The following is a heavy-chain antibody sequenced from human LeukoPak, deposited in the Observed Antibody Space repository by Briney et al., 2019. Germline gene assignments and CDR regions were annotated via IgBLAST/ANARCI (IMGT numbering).Heavy chain of an antibody. CDR1: GLTFSDYW. D-gene: IGHD6-25*01. Sequence: GGSLRLSCAASGLTFSDYWMTWVRQTPEKGLEWLAQINGDGSEKYFVDSVRGRFAISRDNAKNSLYLQMNSLRSEDTAIYYCARDPNAANWYDPWGQGTLVTVSS. CDR2: INGDGSEK. CDR3: ARDPNAANWYDP. J-gene: IGHJ5*02. V-gene: IGHV3-7*01.